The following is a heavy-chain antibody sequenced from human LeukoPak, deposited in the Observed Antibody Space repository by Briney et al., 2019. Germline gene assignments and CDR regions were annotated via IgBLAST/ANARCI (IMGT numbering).Heavy chain of an antibody. V-gene: IGHV3-53*01. CDR2: IYSGGST. Sequence: PGGSLRLSCAASGFTVSSNYMSWVRQAPGKGLEWVSVIYSGGSTYYADSVKGRFTISRDNSKNTLYLQMNSLRAEDTAVYYCARGYYGSGSYGRLRWFDPWGQGTLVTVSS. J-gene: IGHJ5*02. CDR1: GFTVSSNY. CDR3: ARGYYGSGSYGRLRWFDP. D-gene: IGHD3-10*01.